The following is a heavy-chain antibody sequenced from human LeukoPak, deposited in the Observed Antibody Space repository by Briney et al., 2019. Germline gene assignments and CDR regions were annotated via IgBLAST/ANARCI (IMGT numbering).Heavy chain of an antibody. V-gene: IGHV4-59*01. CDR1: GGSISSYY. CDR3: AESRDGDNHHY. J-gene: IGHJ4*02. D-gene: IGHD5-24*01. Sequence: SETQTLPCTVSGGSISSYYWSWTRQPPGKGLEWIAYISYSGSTNYNPSLQSRVTISVDTSKNQFSLNLSSVTAADTAVYFCAESRDGDNHHYWGQGTLVTVSS. CDR2: ISYSGST.